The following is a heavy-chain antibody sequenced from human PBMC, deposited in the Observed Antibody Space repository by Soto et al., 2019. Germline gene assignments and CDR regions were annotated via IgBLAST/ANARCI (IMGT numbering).Heavy chain of an antibody. CDR2: IDPSDSYT. V-gene: IGHV5-10-1*01. CDR3: ARQVVRFWSGYSGYYYYGMDV. CDR1: GYSFTSYW. D-gene: IGHD3-3*01. Sequence: PGESLKISCKGSGYSFTSYWISWVRQMPGKGLEWMGRIDPSDSYTNYSPSFQGHVTISADKSISTAYLQWSSLKASDTAMYYCARQVVRFWSGYSGYYYYGMDVWGQGTTVTVSS. J-gene: IGHJ6*02.